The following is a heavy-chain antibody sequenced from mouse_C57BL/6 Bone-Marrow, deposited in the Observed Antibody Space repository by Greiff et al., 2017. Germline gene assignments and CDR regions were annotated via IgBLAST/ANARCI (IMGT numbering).Heavy chain of an antibody. V-gene: IGHV1-55*01. CDR1: GYTFTSYW. Sequence: QVQLQQSGAELVKPGASVKMSCKASGYTFTSYWIPWVKQRPGQGLEWIGDIYPGSGSTNYNEKFKSKATLTVDTSSSTAYMQLSSLTSEDSAVYYCARNRPQGEKDYFDYWGQGTTLTVSS. D-gene: IGHD2-13*01. CDR2: IYPGSGST. J-gene: IGHJ2*01. CDR3: ARNRPQGEKDYFDY.